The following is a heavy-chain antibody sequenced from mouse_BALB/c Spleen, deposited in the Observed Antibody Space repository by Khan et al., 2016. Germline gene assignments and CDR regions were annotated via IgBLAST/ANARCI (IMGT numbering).Heavy chain of an antibody. CDR1: GYTFTSYY. CDR2: IYPGNVNT. Sequence: QVRLQQSGPELVKPGASVRISCKASGYTFTSYYIHWVKQRPGQGLEWIGRIYPGNVNTKYNEKFKPKATLTADKSSSTVSMQLSSLTSEDSAVYCCARGGNGSYVGAMDHWGQGTSVNVSS. J-gene: IGHJ4*01. V-gene: IGHV1S56*01. CDR3: ARGGNGSYVGAMDH. D-gene: IGHD1-1*02.